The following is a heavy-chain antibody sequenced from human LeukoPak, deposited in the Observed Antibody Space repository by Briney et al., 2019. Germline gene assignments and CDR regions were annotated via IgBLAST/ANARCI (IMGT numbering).Heavy chain of an antibody. CDR3: ASYSYYYDSSGYFDY. Sequence: GGSLRLSCAASGFTFSSYAMSWVRQAPGKGLEWVSAISGSGGSTYYADSVKGRFTISRDNSKNTLYLQMNSLRAEDTAVYYCASYSYYYDSSGYFDYWGQGTLVTVSS. CDR2: ISGSGGST. D-gene: IGHD3-22*01. V-gene: IGHV3-23*01. CDR1: GFTFSSYA. J-gene: IGHJ4*02.